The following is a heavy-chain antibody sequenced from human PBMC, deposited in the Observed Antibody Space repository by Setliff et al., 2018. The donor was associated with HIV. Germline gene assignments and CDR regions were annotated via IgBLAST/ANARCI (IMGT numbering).Heavy chain of an antibody. CDR2: ISGGGVST. CDR1: GFTFSRYA. CDR3: ARRTSVGSLA. D-gene: IGHD3-10*01. V-gene: IGHV3-23*01. Sequence: GGSLRLSCAASGFTFSRYAMTWVRQGPGKGLEWGSGISGGGVSTSDAAAVNGRFTISRHNSKNTRSLQMNSLRAEDTAVYYCARRTSVGSLAWGQGTLVTVSS. J-gene: IGHJ5*01.